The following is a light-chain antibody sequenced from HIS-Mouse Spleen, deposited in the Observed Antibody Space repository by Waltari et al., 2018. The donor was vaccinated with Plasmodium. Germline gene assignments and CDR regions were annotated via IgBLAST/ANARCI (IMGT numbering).Light chain of an antibody. CDR3: QQYGSSPLT. Sequence: EIVLTQSPGTLSLSPGERATLSCSASQSVSSSYLAWYQQKPGQAPRLLIYGASSRATGIPERFRGSGSGTDFTLTISRLEPEDFAVYYCQQYGSSPLTFGGGTKVEIK. CDR1: QSVSSSY. CDR2: GAS. V-gene: IGKV3-20*01. J-gene: IGKJ4*01.